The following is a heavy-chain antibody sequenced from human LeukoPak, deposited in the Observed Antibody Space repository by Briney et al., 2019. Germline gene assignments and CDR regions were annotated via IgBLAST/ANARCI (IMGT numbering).Heavy chain of an antibody. CDR3: ARVVDHDYGDYYLDH. D-gene: IGHD4-17*01. V-gene: IGHV3-53*01. CDR1: GFTVSNND. CDR2: IYSGGST. J-gene: IGHJ4*02. Sequence: GGSLRLSCAASGFTVSNNDMSWVRQAPGKGLECISVIYSGGSTDYADSVKGRLTISRDNSKNTLYLQMNSLRAEDTAVYYCARVVDHDYGDYYLDHWGQGTLVTVSS.